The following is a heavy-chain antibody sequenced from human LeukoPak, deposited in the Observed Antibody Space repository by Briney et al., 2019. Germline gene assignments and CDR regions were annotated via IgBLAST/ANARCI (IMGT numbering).Heavy chain of an antibody. CDR2: INPKSGAT. CDR3: ARPLGVMADYYYGLDV. J-gene: IGHJ6*02. V-gene: IGHV1-2*02. Sequence: GSVKVSCKASGYTFTGYYMHWLRQAPGQGLEWMGRINPKSGATIYAQKFQGRVTMTRDTSISTAYMELSSLRPDDTAVYYCARPLGVMADYYYGLDVWGPGTTVTVSS. D-gene: IGHD2-8*01. CDR1: GYTFTGYY.